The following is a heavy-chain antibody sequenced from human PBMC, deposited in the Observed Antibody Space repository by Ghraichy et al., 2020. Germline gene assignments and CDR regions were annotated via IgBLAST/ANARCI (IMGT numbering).Heavy chain of an antibody. J-gene: IGHJ5*02. Sequence: GGSLRLSCAASGFTFSSYWMSWVRQAPGKGLEWVANIKQDGSEKYYVDSVKGRFTISRDNAKNSLYLQMNSLRAEDTAVYYCARVSLITMIVPNWFDPWGQGTLVTVSS. CDR1: GFTFSSYW. D-gene: IGHD3-22*01. CDR2: IKQDGSEK. V-gene: IGHV3-7*03. CDR3: ARVSLITMIVPNWFDP.